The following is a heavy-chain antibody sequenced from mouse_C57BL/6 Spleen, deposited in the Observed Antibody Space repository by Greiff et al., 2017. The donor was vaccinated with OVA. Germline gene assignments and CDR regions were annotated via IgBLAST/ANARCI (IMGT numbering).Heavy chain of an antibody. J-gene: IGHJ2*01. CDR1: GFTFSNYW. Sequence: EVKVEESGGGLVQPGGSMKLSCVASGFTFSNYWMNWVRQSPEKGLEWVAQIRLKSDNYATHYAESVKGRFTISRDDSKSSVYLQMNNLRAEDTGIYYCTDYEYFDYWGQGTTLTVSS. V-gene: IGHV6-3*01. CDR3: TDYEYFDY. D-gene: IGHD2-3*01. CDR2: IRLKSDNYAT.